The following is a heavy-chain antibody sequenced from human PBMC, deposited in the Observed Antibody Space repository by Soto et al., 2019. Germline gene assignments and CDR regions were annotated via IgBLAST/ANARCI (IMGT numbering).Heavy chain of an antibody. J-gene: IGHJ6*02. V-gene: IGHV1-18*01. CDR3: ARALSGYGMDV. CDR1: RYIFTNYG. CDR2: ITTYNGNT. Sequence: QVQLVQSGVEVREPGASVKVSCKAVRYIFTNYGVSWVRQAPGQGLEWMGWITTYNGNTEYAQKFQGTVTMTTDASTSTAYIELASLRSDDTAIYYCARALSGYGMDVWGQGTTVTVSS.